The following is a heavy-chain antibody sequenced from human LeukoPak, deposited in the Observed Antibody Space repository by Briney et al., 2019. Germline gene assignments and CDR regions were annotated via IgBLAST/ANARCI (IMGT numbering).Heavy chain of an antibody. CDR3: AKDPALRAKYYYDY. V-gene: IGHV3-23*01. CDR1: GFTFSSYT. J-gene: IGHJ4*02. CDR2: ISGSGGST. Sequence: GGSLRLSCAASGFTFSSYTMSWVRQAPGKGLEWVSAISGSGGSTYYADSVKGRFTISRDNSKNTLYLQMNSLRAEDTAVYYCAKDPALRAKYYYDYWGQGTLVTVSS. D-gene: IGHD2/OR15-2a*01.